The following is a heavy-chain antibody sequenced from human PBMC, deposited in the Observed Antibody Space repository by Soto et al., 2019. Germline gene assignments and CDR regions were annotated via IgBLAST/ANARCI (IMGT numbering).Heavy chain of an antibody. CDR2: INPNSGDT. V-gene: IGHV1-2*02. CDR3: ARGQYGDYVSYYYYYYMDV. J-gene: IGHJ6*03. D-gene: IGHD4-17*01. CDR1: GYTFTGYY. Sequence: GASVKVSCKASGYTFTGYYMHWVRQAPGQGLEWMGWINPNSGDTDYAQKLQGRVTMTRNTSISTAYMELSSLRSEDTAVYYCARGQYGDYVSYYYYYYMDVWGKGTTVTVSS.